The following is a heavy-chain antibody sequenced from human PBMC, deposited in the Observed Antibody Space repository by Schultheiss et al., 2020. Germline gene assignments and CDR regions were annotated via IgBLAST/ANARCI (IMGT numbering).Heavy chain of an antibody. CDR2: IYYSGST. V-gene: IGHV4-39*01. J-gene: IGHJ6*02. CDR3: ARGDFWSGYYTSYYYYGMDV. CDR1: GGSISSSSYY. D-gene: IGHD3-3*01. Sequence: SETLSLTCTVSGGSISSSSYYWGWIRQPPGKGLEWIGSIYYSGSTYYNPSLKSRVTISVDTSKNQFSLKLSSVTAADTAVYYCARGDFWSGYYTSYYYYGMDVWGQGTTVTVSS.